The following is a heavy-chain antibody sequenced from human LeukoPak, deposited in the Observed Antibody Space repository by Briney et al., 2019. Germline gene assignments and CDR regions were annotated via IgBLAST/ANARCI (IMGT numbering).Heavy chain of an antibody. J-gene: IGHJ4*02. CDR2: IYSSGST. CDR3: ARAHGFGGYKYYFDY. V-gene: IGHV4-39*01. D-gene: IGHD5-12*01. CDR1: GGYIRSGSYY. Sequence: SETLSLTCTVSGGYIRSGSYYWAWIRQPPGKGLEWIGSIYSSGSTYYNPSLKSRLTISVDTSKNQFSLKLSSATAADTAVYYCARAHGFGGYKYYFDYWGQGTQVTVSS.